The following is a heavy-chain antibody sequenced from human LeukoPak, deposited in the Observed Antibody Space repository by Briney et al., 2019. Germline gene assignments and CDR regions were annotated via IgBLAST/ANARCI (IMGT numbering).Heavy chain of an antibody. V-gene: IGHV1-2*02. CDR1: GYTFTGNC. CDR2: LNPNSGGT. Sequence: ASVKLSCTASGYTFTGNCIHWGRQAPGQGLEWKGCLNPNSGGTNYPQKCQGRVTVTRDTSISTACMELSRLVSDDTAVYYCARDRITEEGGHCDYWGQGTQVTVSS. CDR3: ARDRITEEGGHCDY. D-gene: IGHD3-16*01. J-gene: IGHJ4*02.